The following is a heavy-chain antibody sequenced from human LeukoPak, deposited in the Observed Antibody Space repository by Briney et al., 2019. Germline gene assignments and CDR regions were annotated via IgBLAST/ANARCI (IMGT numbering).Heavy chain of an antibody. J-gene: IGHJ4*02. V-gene: IGHV4-59*11. Sequence: SETLSLTCTVSGGSISSQYWSWIRQYPGKGLEWIGHIYYSGSTSYNPSLQSGVTISVDTSKSQFSLELSYVTAADTAVYYCARHINFFNAGTYYRYFDHWGQGTLVTVSS. CDR3: ARHINFFNAGTYYRYFDH. CDR1: GGSISSQY. CDR2: IYYSGST. D-gene: IGHD3-10*01.